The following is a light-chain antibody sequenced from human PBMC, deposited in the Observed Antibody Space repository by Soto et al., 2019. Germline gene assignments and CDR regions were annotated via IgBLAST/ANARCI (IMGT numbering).Light chain of an antibody. J-gene: IGKJ1*01. CDR1: QSVDTI. CDR2: DAS. V-gene: IGKV3-15*01. Sequence: IVMTQSPATLSVSPGESATLSCRASQSVDTILAWYQQQPVQAPRLLIYDASTRATGIPARFSGGGSGTEFTLTINSLQSEDFAVYYCQHRRTFGQGTKVEIK. CDR3: QHRRT.